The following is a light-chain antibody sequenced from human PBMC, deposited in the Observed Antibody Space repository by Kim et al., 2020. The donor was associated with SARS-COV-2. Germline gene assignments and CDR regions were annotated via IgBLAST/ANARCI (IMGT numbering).Light chain of an antibody. J-gene: IGKJ1*01. CDR2: GAS. V-gene: IGKV3-20*01. Sequence: APGDRATLSCTASQSLSINYLAWYQQTPGQAPRLVIYGASSRAAGIPDRFSGSGSGTDFTLTISRLEPDDFAVYYCQQYGSSPWTFGPGTKVDIK. CDR3: QQYGSSPWT. CDR1: QSLSINY.